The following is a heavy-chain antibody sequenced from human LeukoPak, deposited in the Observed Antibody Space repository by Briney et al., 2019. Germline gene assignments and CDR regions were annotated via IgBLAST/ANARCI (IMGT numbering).Heavy chain of an antibody. V-gene: IGHV4-39*01. CDR2: IYYSGST. Sequence: SETLSLTYTVSGGSISSDSYYWAWIRQPPGKGLEWIASIYYSGSTYYNPSLKSRVTISVDTPRNQFSLKLSSVTAADTAVYYCASLAVAGLSEGYWGQGTLVIVS. CDR3: ASLAVAGLSEGY. CDR1: GGSISSDSYY. J-gene: IGHJ4*02. D-gene: IGHD6-19*01.